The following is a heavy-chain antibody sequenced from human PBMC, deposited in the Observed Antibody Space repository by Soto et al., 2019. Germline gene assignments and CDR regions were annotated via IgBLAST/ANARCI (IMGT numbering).Heavy chain of an antibody. CDR1: GFTFSSYA. D-gene: IGHD6-6*01. CDR2: ISGSGGST. CDR3: AKDIAAQHAYLEEYNWFDP. Sequence: GGSLRLSCAASGFTFSSYAMSWVRQAPGKGLEWVSAISGSGGSTYYADSVKGRFTISRDNSKNTLYLQMNSLRAEDTAVYYCAKDIAAQHAYLEEYNWFDPWGQGTLVTVSS. J-gene: IGHJ5*02. V-gene: IGHV3-23*01.